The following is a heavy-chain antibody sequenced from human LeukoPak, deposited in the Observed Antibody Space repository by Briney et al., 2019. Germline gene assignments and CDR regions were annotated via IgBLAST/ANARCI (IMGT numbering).Heavy chain of an antibody. J-gene: IGHJ4*02. D-gene: IGHD1-26*01. Sequence: ASVKVSCKASGYTFTGYNMHWVRQAPGQGLEWMGWINPNSGGTNYAQKFQGWVTMTRDTSISTAYMELSRLRSDDTAVYYCAREPGSYYGLDYWGQGTLVTVSS. CDR1: GYTFTGYN. CDR3: AREPGSYYGLDY. CDR2: INPNSGGT. V-gene: IGHV1-2*04.